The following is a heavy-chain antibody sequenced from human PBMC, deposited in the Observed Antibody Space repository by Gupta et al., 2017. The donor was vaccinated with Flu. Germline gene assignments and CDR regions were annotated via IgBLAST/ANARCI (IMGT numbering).Heavy chain of an antibody. Sequence: GKGLEWIGEIYHSGSTNYNPSLKSRVTISVDKSKNQFSLKLSSVTAADTAVYYCASRKLVGATTTKGGWFDPWGQGTLVTVSS. D-gene: IGHD1-26*01. J-gene: IGHJ5*02. V-gene: IGHV4-4*02. CDR3: ASRKLVGATTTKGGWFDP. CDR2: IYHSGST.